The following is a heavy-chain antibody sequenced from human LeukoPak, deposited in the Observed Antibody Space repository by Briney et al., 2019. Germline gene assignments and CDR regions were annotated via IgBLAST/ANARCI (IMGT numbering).Heavy chain of an antibody. CDR2: IYYSGSA. CDR1: GGSITTTNYY. Sequence: PSETLSLTCTVSGGSITTTNYYWAWIRQPPGKGLEWIGSIYYSGSASYNPSLKSRVTISVDTSKNQFSLKLSSVTAADTSLYYCVRHSDERSGAVFDSWGQGALVTVSS. J-gene: IGHJ4*02. CDR3: VRHSDERSGAVFDS. D-gene: IGHD1-26*01. V-gene: IGHV4-39*01.